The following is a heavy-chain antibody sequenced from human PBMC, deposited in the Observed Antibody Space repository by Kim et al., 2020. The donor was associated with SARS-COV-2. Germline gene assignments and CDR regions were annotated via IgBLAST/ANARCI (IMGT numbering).Heavy chain of an antibody. CDR1: GGSTSSYY. CDR2: IYYNGRT. D-gene: IGHD1-1*01. CDR3: ARGIRNRFQPFAY. V-gene: IGHV4-59*13. Sequence: SETLSLTCTVSGGSTSSYYWSWIRQPPGKGLEWIGYIYYNGRTNSNPSLKSRVTISVDTSKDQFSLKLTSVTAADTAVYYCARGIRNRFQPFAYWGPG. J-gene: IGHJ4*02.